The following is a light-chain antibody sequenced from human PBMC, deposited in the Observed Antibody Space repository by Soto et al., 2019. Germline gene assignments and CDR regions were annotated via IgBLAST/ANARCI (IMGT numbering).Light chain of an antibody. CDR3: SSYAYGSTLGV. V-gene: IGLV2-23*02. J-gene: IGLJ3*02. CDR2: EVS. CDR1: SSDVGSYNF. Sequence: QSALTQPASVSGSPGQSITISCTGTSSDVGSYNFVSWFQQHPDKAPKLMIYEVSKRPSGVSNRFSGSKSGNTASLTISGRQPEDEADYYCSSYAYGSTLGVFGGGTKLTVL.